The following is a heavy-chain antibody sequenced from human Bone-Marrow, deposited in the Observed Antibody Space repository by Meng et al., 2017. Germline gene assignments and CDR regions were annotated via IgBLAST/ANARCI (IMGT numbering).Heavy chain of an antibody. V-gene: IGHV4-38-2*02. D-gene: IGHD2-21*02. CDR3: ARDAHIVVVTAKPSNWFDP. CDR2: IYHSGST. Sequence: SETLSFTCTVSGYSISSGYYWGWIRQPPGKGLEWIGSIYHSGSTYYNPSLKSRVTISVDTSKNQFSLKLSSVTAADTAVYYCARDAHIVVVTAKPSNWFDPWGQGTLVTVSS. J-gene: IGHJ5*02. CDR1: GYSISSGYY.